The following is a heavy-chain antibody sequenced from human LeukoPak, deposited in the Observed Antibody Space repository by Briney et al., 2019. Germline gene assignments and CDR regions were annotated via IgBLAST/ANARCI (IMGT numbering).Heavy chain of an antibody. CDR1: GYTFTGYY. V-gene: IGHV1-2*02. CDR2: INPNSGGT. CDR3: ARDLGTNGVCVY. D-gene: IGHD2-8*01. Sequence: ASVKVSCKASGYTFTGYYLHWVRQAPGQGLEWMGWINPNSGGTNYAQKFQGRVTMTRDTSISTAYMELSNLRSDDTAVYYCARDLGTNGVCVYWGQGTLVTVSS. J-gene: IGHJ4*02.